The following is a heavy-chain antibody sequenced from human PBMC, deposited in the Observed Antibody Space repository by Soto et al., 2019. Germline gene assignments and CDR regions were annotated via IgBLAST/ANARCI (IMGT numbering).Heavy chain of an antibody. V-gene: IGHV3-30*18. J-gene: IGHJ6*03. CDR1: GFNFSSYG. CDR2: KSNDGKNK. CDR3: AKDFSSGCYYYYCMDV. Sequence: GGSLRLSCAASGFNFSSYGMHWVRQAPGKGQEWVADKSNDGKNKYYADSVKGRFTISRDNSKNTMYLQMDSLRAEDTGVYYCAKDFSSGCYYYYCMDVWGKGSPVTVSS. D-gene: IGHD1-26*01.